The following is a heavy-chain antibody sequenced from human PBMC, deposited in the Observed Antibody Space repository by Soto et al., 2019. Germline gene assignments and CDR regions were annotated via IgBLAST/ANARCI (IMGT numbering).Heavy chain of an antibody. D-gene: IGHD4-17*01. CDR3: ARPDMTTEDYYYYYGMDV. CDR1: GGTFSSYA. Sequence: QVQLVQSGAEVKKPGSSVKVSCKASGGTFSSYAISWVRQAPGQGLEWMGGIIPIFGTANYAQKFQGRVTITADKSTSTAYMELSSLRSEDTVVYYCARPDMTTEDYYYYYGMDVWGQGTTVTVSS. V-gene: IGHV1-69*06. J-gene: IGHJ6*02. CDR2: IIPIFGTA.